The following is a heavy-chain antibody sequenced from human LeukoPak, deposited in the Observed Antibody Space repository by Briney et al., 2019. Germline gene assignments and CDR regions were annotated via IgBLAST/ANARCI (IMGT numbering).Heavy chain of an antibody. CDR1: GFTFSSYS. Sequence: GGSLRLSCAASGFTFSSYSMNWVRQAPGKGLEWVSSISSSSSYIYYADSVKGRFTISRDNAKNSLYLQMYSLRAEDTAVYYCARVWGIAAAGKYYFDYWGQGTLVTVSS. CDR3: ARVWGIAAAGKYYFDY. V-gene: IGHV3-21*01. D-gene: IGHD6-13*01. CDR2: ISSSSSYI. J-gene: IGHJ4*02.